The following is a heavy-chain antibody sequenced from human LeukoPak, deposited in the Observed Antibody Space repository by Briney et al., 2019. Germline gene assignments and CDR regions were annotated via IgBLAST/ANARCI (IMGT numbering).Heavy chain of an antibody. CDR1: GYTFAGYY. J-gene: IGHJ4*02. V-gene: IGHV1-2*02. CDR3: ARDQRRGGYDNFDY. CDR2: INPNSGGT. D-gene: IGHD5-12*01. Sequence: ASVKVSCKASGYTFAGYYMHWVRQAPGQGLEWMGWINPNSGGTNYAQKFQGRVTMTRDTSISTAYMELSRLRSDDTAVYYCARDQRRGGYDNFDYWGQGTLVTVSS.